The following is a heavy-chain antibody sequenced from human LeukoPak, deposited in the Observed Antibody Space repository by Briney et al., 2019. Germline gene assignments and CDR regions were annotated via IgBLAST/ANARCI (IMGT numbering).Heavy chain of an antibody. J-gene: IGHJ4*02. CDR1: GYTFTSYA. CDR2: INAGNGNT. CDR3: ARSYYDSSGYYGYYFDY. D-gene: IGHD3-22*01. V-gene: IGHV1-3*01. Sequence: ASVKVSCKASGYTFTSYAMHWVRQAPGQRLEWMGWINAGNGNTKYSQKFQGRVTITADESTSTAYMELSSLRSEDTAVYYCARSYYDSSGYYGYYFDYWGQGTLVTVSS.